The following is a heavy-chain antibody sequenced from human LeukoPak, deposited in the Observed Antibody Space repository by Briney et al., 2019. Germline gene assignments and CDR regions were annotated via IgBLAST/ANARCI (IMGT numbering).Heavy chain of an antibody. CDR3: ARVSDRYNWNDFKRYYDY. V-gene: IGHV1-2*02. CDR2: INPNSGGT. D-gene: IGHD1-20*01. Sequence: ASVKVSCKASGYTFTGYYMHGVRQAPGQGVEWMGWINPNSGGTNYAQKFQGRATMTRDTSISTAYMELSRLRSDDTAVNYCARVSDRYNWNDFKRYYDYWGQGTLVTVSS. J-gene: IGHJ4*02. CDR1: GYTFTGYY.